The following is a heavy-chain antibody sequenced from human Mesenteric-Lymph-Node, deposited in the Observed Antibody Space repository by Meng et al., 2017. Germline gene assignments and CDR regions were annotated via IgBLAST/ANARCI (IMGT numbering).Heavy chain of an antibody. CDR2: IRSKAYGGTT. CDR1: GFTFGDYA. Sequence: GGSLRPSCTVSGFTFGDYAMSWVRQAPGKGLEWVGFIRSKAYGGTTEYAASVKGRFNISRDDSKSIAYIQKNSQKTEDTAVYYCTKDQEGDDDYGDDLYYCYGMDVWGQGTMVTVSS. V-gene: IGHV3-49*04. D-gene: IGHD4-17*01. CDR3: TKDQEGDDDYGDDLYYCYGMDV. J-gene: IGHJ6*02.